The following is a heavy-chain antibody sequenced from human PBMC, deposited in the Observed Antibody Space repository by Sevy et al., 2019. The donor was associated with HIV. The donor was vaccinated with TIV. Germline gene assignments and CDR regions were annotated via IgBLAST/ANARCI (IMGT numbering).Heavy chain of an antibody. CDR1: GDSITRSSYY. V-gene: IGHV4-39*01. CDR3: AKTYSSSWYDQYFDY. Sequence: SQTLSLTCTVSGDSITRSSYYWGWIRQPPGKGLEWIGNIFYSGNTYYNPSLKSRVTISVDTSKNQFSLKLTSVTAADTAVYYCAKTYSSSWYDQYFDYWGQGTLVTVSS. D-gene: IGHD6-13*01. CDR2: IFYSGNT. J-gene: IGHJ4*02.